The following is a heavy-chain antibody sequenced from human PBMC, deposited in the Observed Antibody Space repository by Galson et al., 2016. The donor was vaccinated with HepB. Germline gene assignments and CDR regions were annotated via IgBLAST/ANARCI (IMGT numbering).Heavy chain of an antibody. J-gene: IGHJ4*02. CDR3: ARDDDYVWGTYRYTRAVPQYYSDY. CDR1: GFTFDDYA. V-gene: IGHV3-9*01. CDR2: ISWNSGSV. D-gene: IGHD3-16*02. Sequence: SLRLSCAASGFTFDDYAMHWVRQAPGKGLEWVSGISWNSGSVGYADSVKGRFAISRDNSKNTLYLQMNSLRAEDTAVYYCARDDDYVWGTYRYTRAVPQYYSDYWGQGTLVTVSS.